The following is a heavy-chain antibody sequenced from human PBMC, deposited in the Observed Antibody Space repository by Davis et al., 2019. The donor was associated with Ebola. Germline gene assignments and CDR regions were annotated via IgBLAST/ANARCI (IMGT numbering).Heavy chain of an antibody. D-gene: IGHD3-16*01. CDR3: ARGPLGGSYNWFDP. Sequence: MPSETLSLTCTVSGGSIISSSSYWGWIRQPPRKGLEWIGSIYYSGITYYNPSLKSRVTISVDTSKNQFSLKLRSVTAADTAVYYCARGPLGGSYNWFDPWGQGTLVTVSS. J-gene: IGHJ5*02. CDR2: IYYSGIT. V-gene: IGHV4-39*07. CDR1: GGSIISSSSY.